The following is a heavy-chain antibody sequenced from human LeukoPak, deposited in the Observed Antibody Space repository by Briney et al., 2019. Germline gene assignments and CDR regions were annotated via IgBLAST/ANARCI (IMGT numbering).Heavy chain of an antibody. CDR2: IKEDRSQI. CDR1: GFTFSKYW. CDR3: ARDPGY. V-gene: IGHV3-7*01. J-gene: IGHJ4*02. Sequence: PGGSLRLSCVGSGFTFSKYWMNWVRQAPGKGLEWVANIKEDRSQIYYVDSVRGRFTISRDNAKNSLYLQMNSLRAEDTAVYYCARDPGYWGQGTLVTVSS.